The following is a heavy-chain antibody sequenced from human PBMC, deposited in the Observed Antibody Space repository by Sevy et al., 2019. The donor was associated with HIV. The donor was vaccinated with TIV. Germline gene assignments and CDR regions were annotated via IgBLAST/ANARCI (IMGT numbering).Heavy chain of an antibody. V-gene: IGHV3-21*01. CDR2: ISSYSYI. J-gene: IGHJ4*02. Sequence: GGSLRLSCEASGFTFTSYSMNWVRQAPGKGLEWVSSISSYSYISYADSVKGRFTVSRDNAKNSLYLQMNSLRAEDMAVYYCARDGGNYFDYWGQGTLVTVYS. CDR1: GFTFTSYS. D-gene: IGHD3-16*01. CDR3: ARDGGNYFDY.